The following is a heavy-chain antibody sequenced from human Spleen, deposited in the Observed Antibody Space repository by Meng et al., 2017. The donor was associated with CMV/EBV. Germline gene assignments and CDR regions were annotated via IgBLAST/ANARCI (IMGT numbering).Heavy chain of an antibody. V-gene: IGHV5-51*01. CDR2: IYPGDSET. D-gene: IGHD3-10*01. CDR1: GYRFTSYW. Sequence: GESLKISCKGSGYRFTSYWIGWVRQVPGKGLEWMGIIYPGDSETRYSPSFQGQVTISADKSISTAFLQWSSLKASDTAMYYCARLKREYEHRFDYWGQGTLVTVSS. J-gene: IGHJ4*02. CDR3: ARLKREYEHRFDY.